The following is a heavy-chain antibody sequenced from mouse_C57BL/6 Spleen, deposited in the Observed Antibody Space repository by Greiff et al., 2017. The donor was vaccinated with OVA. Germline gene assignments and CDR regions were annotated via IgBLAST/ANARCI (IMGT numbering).Heavy chain of an antibody. J-gene: IGHJ2*01. CDR2: ISDGGSYT. Sequence: EVMLVESGGGLVKPGGSLKLSCAASGFTFSSYAMSWVRQTPEKRLEWVATISDGGSYTYYPDNVKGRFTISRDNAKNNLYLQMSHLKSEDTAMYYCAREGIYYDYDGTEYFDYWGQGTTLTVSS. CDR3: AREGIYYDYDGTEYFDY. V-gene: IGHV5-4*01. CDR1: GFTFSSYA. D-gene: IGHD2-4*01.